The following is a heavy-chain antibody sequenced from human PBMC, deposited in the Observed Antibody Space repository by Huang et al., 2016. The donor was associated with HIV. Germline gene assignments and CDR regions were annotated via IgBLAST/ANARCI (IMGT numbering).Heavy chain of an antibody. V-gene: IGHV3-21*01. CDR3: ARAYCGGDCYPGVTYRNGMDV. D-gene: IGHD2-21*02. CDR1: GFSFGSYN. Sequence: QLVESGGGLVRPGGSLRISCATSGFSFGSYNMNWVRQAPGKWLEWVSSIMVCSNYIEYADSVKGRFTISRDNVKKSLYLQMHSLRADDTAVYYCARAYCGGDCYPGVTYRNGMDVWGQGTTVTVSS. J-gene: IGHJ6*02. CDR2: IMVCSNYI.